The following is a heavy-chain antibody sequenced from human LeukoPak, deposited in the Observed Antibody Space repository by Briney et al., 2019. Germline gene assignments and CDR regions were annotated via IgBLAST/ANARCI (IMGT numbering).Heavy chain of an antibody. Sequence: GGSLRLSCAASGFTFSSYAMSWVRQAPGKGLEWVSAISGSGGSTYYADSVKGRFTISRDNSKNTLYLRMNSLRAEDTAVYYCAKDLGAAARPAKRYAFDIWGQGTMVTVSS. CDR1: GFTFSSYA. CDR2: ISGSGGST. V-gene: IGHV3-23*01. CDR3: AKDLGAAARPAKRYAFDI. D-gene: IGHD6-13*01. J-gene: IGHJ3*02.